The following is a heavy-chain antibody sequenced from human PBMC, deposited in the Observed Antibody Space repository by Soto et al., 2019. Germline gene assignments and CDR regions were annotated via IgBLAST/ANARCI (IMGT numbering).Heavy chain of an antibody. CDR2: IYSGGST. CDR1: GFTVSSNY. D-gene: IGHD3-22*01. J-gene: IGHJ5*02. V-gene: IGHV3-53*01. CDR3: ARDAPYDSSGYVT. Sequence: GGSLRLSCAASGFTVSSNYMSWVRQAPGKGLECVSVIYSGGSTYYADSVKGRFTISRDNSKNTLYLQMNSLRAEDTAVYYCARDAPYDSSGYVTWGQGTLVTVYS.